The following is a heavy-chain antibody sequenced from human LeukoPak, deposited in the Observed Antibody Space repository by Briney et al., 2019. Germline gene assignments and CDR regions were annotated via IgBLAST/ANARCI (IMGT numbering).Heavy chain of an antibody. CDR1: GFTFSSYG. Sequence: GGSLRLSCAASGFTFSSYGMHWVRQAPGKGLEWVAFIRYDGSNKYYADSVKGRFTISRDNSKNTLYLQMNSLRAEDTAVYYCAKRNGPADYYYMDVWGKGTTVTVSS. CDR2: IRYDGSNK. V-gene: IGHV3-30*02. J-gene: IGHJ6*03. D-gene: IGHD2-8*01. CDR3: AKRNGPADYYYMDV.